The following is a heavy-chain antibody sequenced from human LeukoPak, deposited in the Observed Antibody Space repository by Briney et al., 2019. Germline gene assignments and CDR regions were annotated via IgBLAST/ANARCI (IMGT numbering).Heavy chain of an antibody. J-gene: IGHJ2*01. D-gene: IGHD4-23*01. CDR1: GGSISSYY. CDR3: ARDHYGGNSWWYFDL. CDR2: IYYSGST. V-gene: IGHV4-59*01. Sequence: SGTLSLTCTVSGGSISSYYWSWIRQPPGKGLEWIGYIYYSGSTNYNPSLKSRVTISVDTPKNQFSLKPSSVTAADTAVYYCARDHYGGNSWWYFDLWGRGTLVTVSS.